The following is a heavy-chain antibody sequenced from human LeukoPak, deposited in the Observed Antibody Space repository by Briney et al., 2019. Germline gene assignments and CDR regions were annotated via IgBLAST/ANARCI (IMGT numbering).Heavy chain of an antibody. CDR3: ARGKSPPRSSAAYDY. CDR2: INHSGST. CDR1: GGSFSGYH. D-gene: IGHD6-13*01. Sequence: SETLSLTCAVYGGSFSGYHWSWIRQPPGKGLEWIGEINHSGSTNYNPSLKSRVTISVDTSKNQFSLKLSSVTAADTAVYYCARGKSPPRSSAAYDYWGQGTLVTVSS. J-gene: IGHJ4*02. V-gene: IGHV4-34*01.